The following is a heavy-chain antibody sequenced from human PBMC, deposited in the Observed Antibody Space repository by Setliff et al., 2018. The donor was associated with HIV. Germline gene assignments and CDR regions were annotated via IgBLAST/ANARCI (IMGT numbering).Heavy chain of an antibody. CDR2: INPKSGDT. CDR3: ARDLRVIGSFDY. J-gene: IGHJ4*02. V-gene: IGHV1-2*02. Sequence: ASVKVSCKTSGYTFTGHYIHWVRQAPGQGLEWMGWINPKSGDTNFAQKFQGRVTMTRDTSISTAYMELSRLRSDDTAVYFCARDLRVIGSFDYWGQGTLVTVSS. CDR1: GYTFTGHY. D-gene: IGHD3-16*02.